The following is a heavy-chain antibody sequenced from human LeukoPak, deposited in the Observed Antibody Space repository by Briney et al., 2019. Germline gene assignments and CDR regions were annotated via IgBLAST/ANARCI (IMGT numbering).Heavy chain of an antibody. CDR2: ITPKSGGT. Sequence: ASVKVSCKASGYTFTGYYMHWVRQAPGQGLEWMGGITPKSGGTSYAQKFQGRVTITRDTSISTAYMELSRLRSDDTAVYYCARDRPPLYSRGWFIDYWGQGTLVTVSS. D-gene: IGHD6-19*01. V-gene: IGHV1-2*02. CDR1: GYTFTGYY. CDR3: ARDRPPLYSRGWFIDY. J-gene: IGHJ4*02.